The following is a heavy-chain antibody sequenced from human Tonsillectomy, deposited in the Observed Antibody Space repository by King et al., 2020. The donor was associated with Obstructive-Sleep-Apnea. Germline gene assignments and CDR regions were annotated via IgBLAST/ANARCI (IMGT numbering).Heavy chain of an antibody. CDR2: IHYGGST. V-gene: IGHV4-39*07. Sequence: LQLQESGPGLVKPSETLSLTCSVSGGSISSSSYYWGWIRPPPGKRLEGMGIIHYGGSTYYNPSLKSRVTISVDTSKNQFSLQLSSVPAADTAVYYCAALDEWFDPWGQGTLVTVSS. D-gene: IGHD3/OR15-3a*01. CDR1: GGSISSSSYY. J-gene: IGHJ5*02. CDR3: AALDEWFDP.